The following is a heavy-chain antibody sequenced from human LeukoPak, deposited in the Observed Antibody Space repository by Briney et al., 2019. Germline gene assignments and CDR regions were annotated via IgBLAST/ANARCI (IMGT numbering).Heavy chain of an antibody. V-gene: IGHV1-69*13. CDR2: IIPIFGTA. J-gene: IGHJ3*02. Sequence: SVKVSCKASGGTFSSYAISWVRQAPGQGLEWMGGIIPIFGTANYAQKFQGRVTITADESTSTAYMELSSLRSEDTAVYYCAREKRQWLDLEAFDIWGQGTMVTVSS. CDR3: AREKRQWLDLEAFDI. D-gene: IGHD6-19*01. CDR1: GGTFSSYA.